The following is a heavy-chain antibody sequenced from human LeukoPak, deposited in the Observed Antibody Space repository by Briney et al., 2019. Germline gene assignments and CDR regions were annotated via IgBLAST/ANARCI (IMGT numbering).Heavy chain of an antibody. CDR3: ARDHIAAAGTQWFDP. Sequence: AGGSLRLSCAASGFTFSHYAMHWVRQAPGKGLEWVAVISFDGTNKFYADSVKGRFTISRDNSKNALYLQMNSLRAEDTAVYYCARDHIAAAGTQWFDPWGQGTLVTVSS. CDR1: GFTFSHYA. V-gene: IGHV3-30*03. J-gene: IGHJ5*02. D-gene: IGHD6-13*01. CDR2: ISFDGTNK.